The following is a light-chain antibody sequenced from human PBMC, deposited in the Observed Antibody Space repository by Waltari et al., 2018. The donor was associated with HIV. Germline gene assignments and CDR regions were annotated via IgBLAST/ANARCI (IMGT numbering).Light chain of an antibody. J-gene: IGLJ2*01. CDR2: KDS. V-gene: IGLV3-25*03. CDR1: ALPKQY. Sequence: SYELTQPPSVSVSPGQTARITCSGDALPKQYAYWYQQKPGQAPALVIYKDSERPSGIPERFAGSSSGTTVTLTISGVQAEDGADYYCQSADSSGTYPVVFGGGTKLTVL. CDR3: QSADSSGTYPVV.